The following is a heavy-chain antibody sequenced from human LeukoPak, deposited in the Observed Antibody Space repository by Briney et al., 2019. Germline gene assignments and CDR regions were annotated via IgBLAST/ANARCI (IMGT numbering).Heavy chain of an antibody. CDR3: ARATGSYLLAVDY. Sequence: PGGSLRLSCAASGFTVSSNYMSWVRQAPGKGLEWVSVLYSGGSTYYADSVKGRFTISRHNSKNTLYPQMNSLRAEDTAVYYCARATGSYLLAVDYWGQGTLVTVSS. D-gene: IGHD1-26*01. J-gene: IGHJ4*02. CDR2: LYSGGST. V-gene: IGHV3-53*04. CDR1: GFTVSSNY.